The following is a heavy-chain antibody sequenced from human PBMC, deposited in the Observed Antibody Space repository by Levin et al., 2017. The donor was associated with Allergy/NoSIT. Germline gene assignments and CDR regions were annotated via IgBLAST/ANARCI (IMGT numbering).Heavy chain of an antibody. Sequence: PGGSLRLSCAASGFSFDAYGMTWVRQGPGKGLEWVSGISGNGGSTGYGDSVKGRFTISRDNAQNLLYLQMNSLRPEDTAFYYCARAHMKYYGSGSYLYNWVDPWGQGTLVTVSS. CDR3: ARAHMKYYGSGSYLYNWVDP. V-gene: IGHV3-20*04. CDR2: ISGNGGST. J-gene: IGHJ5*02. CDR1: GFSFDAYG. D-gene: IGHD3-10*01.